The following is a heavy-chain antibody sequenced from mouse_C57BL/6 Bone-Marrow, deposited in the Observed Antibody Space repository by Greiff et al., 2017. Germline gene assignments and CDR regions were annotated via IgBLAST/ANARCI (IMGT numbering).Heavy chain of an antibody. Sequence: QVQLKQPGAELVKPGASVKVSCKASGYTFTSYWVHWVKQRPGQGLEWIGRIHPSDSDTNYNQKFKGKATLTVDKSSSTAYMQLSSLTSEDSAVYYGAIRLEFITTVVTKVYFDYWGQGTTLTVSS. CDR2: IHPSDSDT. CDR3: AIRLEFITTVVTKVYFDY. CDR1: GYTFTSYW. D-gene: IGHD1-1*01. J-gene: IGHJ2*01. V-gene: IGHV1-74*01.